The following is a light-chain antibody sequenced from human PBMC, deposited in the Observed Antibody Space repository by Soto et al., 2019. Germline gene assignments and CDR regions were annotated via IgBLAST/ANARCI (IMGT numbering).Light chain of an antibody. V-gene: IGLV2-14*01. CDR2: EVS. CDR1: SSDVGGYNH. Sequence: QSALTQPASVSGSPGQSITISCTGTSSDVGGYNHVSWYQQHPGRAPKLIIFEVSDRPAGVSDRFSGSKSGNTASLTISGLQAEDGAVYFCSSYTTSSIRVFGTGTKLTVL. J-gene: IGLJ1*01. CDR3: SSYTTSSIRV.